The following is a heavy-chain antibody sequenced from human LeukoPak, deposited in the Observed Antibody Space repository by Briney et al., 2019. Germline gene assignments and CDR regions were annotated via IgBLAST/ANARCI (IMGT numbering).Heavy chain of an antibody. V-gene: IGHV4-34*01. D-gene: IGHD6-19*01. CDR2: INHSGST. Sequence: PSETLSLTCAVYGGSFSGYYWSWISQPPGKGMEWIGEINHSGSTNYNPSLKSRVTISVDTSKNQFSLKLSSVTAADTAVYYCARGGGSGWYVDYWGQGTLVTVSS. J-gene: IGHJ4*02. CDR3: ARGGGSGWYVDY. CDR1: GGSFSGYY.